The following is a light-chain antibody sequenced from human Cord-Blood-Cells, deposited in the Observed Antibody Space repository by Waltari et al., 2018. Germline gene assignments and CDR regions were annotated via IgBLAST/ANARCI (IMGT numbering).Light chain of an antibody. CDR2: AAS. J-gene: IGKJ2*01. CDR1: QSIRSY. Sequence: DIHMTQSPSSLSASVGDSVTITCRASQSIRSYLNWYQQKPGKAPKLLIDAASSSQSGVPSRFSGSGSGTDCTLTISSLQPEEFATYYCQQSYRTPYTVGQGTKLEIK. V-gene: IGKV1-39*01. CDR3: QQSYRTPYT.